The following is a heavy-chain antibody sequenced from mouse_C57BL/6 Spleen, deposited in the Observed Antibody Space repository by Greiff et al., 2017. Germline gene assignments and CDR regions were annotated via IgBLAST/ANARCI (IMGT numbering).Heavy chain of an antibody. J-gene: IGHJ1*03. Sequence: QVQLQQPGAELVKPGASVKLSCKASGYTFTSYWMHWVKQRPGQGIEWIGLIHPNSGSTNYNEKFKSKATLTVDKSSSTAYMQLSSLTSEDSAVYYCERFYYYGSSYFDVWGTGTTVTVSS. CDR3: ERFYYYGSSYFDV. CDR2: IHPNSGST. V-gene: IGHV1-64*01. D-gene: IGHD1-1*01. CDR1: GYTFTSYW.